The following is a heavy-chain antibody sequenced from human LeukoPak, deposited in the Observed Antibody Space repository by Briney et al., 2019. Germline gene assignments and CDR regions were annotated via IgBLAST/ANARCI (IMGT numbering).Heavy chain of an antibody. Sequence: PGGSLRLSCSASGFTFSSFSMTWVRRAPGRGLEWVSYISATTNTKYYADSVKGRFSISRDNAKKSLYLQMNSLRDEDTAVYYCARDGGAAAGHDYWGQGTLVSVSS. CDR3: ARDGGAAAGHDY. V-gene: IGHV3-48*02. CDR1: GFTFSSFS. CDR2: ISATTNTK. J-gene: IGHJ4*02. D-gene: IGHD6-13*01.